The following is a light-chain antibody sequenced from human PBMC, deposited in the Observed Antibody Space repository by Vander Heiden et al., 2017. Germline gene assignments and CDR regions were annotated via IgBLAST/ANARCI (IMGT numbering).Light chain of an antibody. CDR1: QVVSSA. CDR3: QQISSYPPPT. J-gene: IGKJ5*01. CDR2: DAS. Sequence: IQLTQSPSSLSASVGDRVTITCRASQVVSSALAWYQQKPGNAPKLLIYDASSWERGVPSRFSGSGCGTDFTLTISSRQPEDFAPYYCQQISSYPPPTFGQGTRLEIK. V-gene: IGKV1-13*02.